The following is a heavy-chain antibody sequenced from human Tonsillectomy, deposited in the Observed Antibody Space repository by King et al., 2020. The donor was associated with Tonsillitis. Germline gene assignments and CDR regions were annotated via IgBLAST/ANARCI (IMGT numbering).Heavy chain of an antibody. D-gene: IGHD3-3*01. J-gene: IGHJ3*02. CDR2: IIPILGIA. CDR3: ARWSADFWSGSDAFDI. Sequence: QVQLVQSGAEVKKPGSSVKVSCKASGGTFSSYAISWVRQAPGQGLEWMGRIIPILGIANYAQKFQGRVTITADKSTSTAYMELSSLRSEDTALYYCARWSADFWSGSDAFDIWGQGTMVTVSS. CDR1: GGTFSSYA. V-gene: IGHV1-69*04.